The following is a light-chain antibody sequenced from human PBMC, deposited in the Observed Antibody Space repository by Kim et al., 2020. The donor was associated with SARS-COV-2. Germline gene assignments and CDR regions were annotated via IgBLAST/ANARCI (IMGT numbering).Light chain of an antibody. Sequence: GDTVTTTCRACHGISTSLDWLQQKSGKAPTLLVYAASKLKSGVPTRFSGSGSGTDFTRTISNLQAEDFATYHCQQYYSTRGLWSFGQGTKVDIK. CDR3: QQYYSTRGLWS. CDR1: HGISTS. CDR2: AAS. V-gene: IGKV1-NL1*01. J-gene: IGKJ1*01.